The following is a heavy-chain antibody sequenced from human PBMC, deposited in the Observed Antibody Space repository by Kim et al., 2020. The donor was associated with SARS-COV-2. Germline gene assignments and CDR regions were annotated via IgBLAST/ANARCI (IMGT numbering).Heavy chain of an antibody. J-gene: IGHJ4*01. CDR3: ARQMGITMIVVVISTHFDY. D-gene: IGHD3-22*01. V-gene: IGHV4-39*01. CDR1: GGSISSSSYY. Sequence: SETLSLTCTVSGGSISSSSYYWGWIRQPPGKGLEWIGSIYYSWSTYYNPSLKSRVTISVDTSKNQFSLKLSSVPAADTAVYYCARQMGITMIVVVISTHFDYWGQEPWSPSP. CDR2: IYYSWST.